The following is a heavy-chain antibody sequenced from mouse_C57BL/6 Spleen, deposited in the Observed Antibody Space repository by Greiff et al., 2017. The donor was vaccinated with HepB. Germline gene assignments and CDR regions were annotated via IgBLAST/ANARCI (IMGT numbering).Heavy chain of an antibody. D-gene: IGHD1-1*01. CDR2: ISYDGSN. J-gene: IGHJ1*03. CDR1: GYSITSGYY. CDR3: ARWVYYGSSYGYFDV. Sequence: LQESGPGLVKPSQSLSLTCSVTGYSITSGYYWNWIRQFPGNKLEWMGYISYDGSNNYNPSLKNRISITRDTSKNQFFLKLNSVTTEDTATYYCARWVYYGSSYGYFDVWGTGTTVTVSS. V-gene: IGHV3-6*01.